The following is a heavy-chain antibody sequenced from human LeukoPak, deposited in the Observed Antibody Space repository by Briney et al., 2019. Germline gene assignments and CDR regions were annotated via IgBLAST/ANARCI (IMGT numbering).Heavy chain of an antibody. CDR2: ISGSGTTV. CDR1: GFTFSSYN. V-gene: IGHV3-48*01. CDR3: ARGGGSDVNWFDP. Sequence: PGGSLRLSYVASGFTFSSYNMIWLRQPPGKGLEWVSYISGSGTTVYYADSVRGRFTISRDNAKNSLYLQMKSLRAEDTAVYYCARGGGSDVNWFDPWGQGTLVTVST. D-gene: IGHD1-26*01. J-gene: IGHJ5*02.